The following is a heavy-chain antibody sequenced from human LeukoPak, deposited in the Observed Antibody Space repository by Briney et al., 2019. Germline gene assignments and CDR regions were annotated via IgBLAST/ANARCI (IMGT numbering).Heavy chain of an antibody. CDR3: ARGGYSSGWKGGYYFDY. J-gene: IGHJ4*02. V-gene: IGHV4-61*02. CDR1: GGSISSGSYY. Sequence: SQTLSLTCTVSGGSISSGSYYWSWIRQPAGKVLEWIGRIYTSGSTNYNPSLKSRVTISVDTSKIRFSLKLSSVTAADTAVYYCARGGYSSGWKGGYYFDYWGQGTLVTVSS. D-gene: IGHD6-19*01. CDR2: IYTSGST.